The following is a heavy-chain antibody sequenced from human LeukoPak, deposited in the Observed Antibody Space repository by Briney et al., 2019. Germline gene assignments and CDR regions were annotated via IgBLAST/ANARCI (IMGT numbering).Heavy chain of an antibody. D-gene: IGHD4-17*01. Sequence: RGSLRLSCATSGFTLSSYSMNRVRQAPGKGLEWVSSISSSSSYIYYAESVKGRFTISIDNPKNPLYLQMNSLRAEETAVYYCARGDYGDPHAFDVWGXXTXXTXSS. J-gene: IGHJ3*01. V-gene: IGHV3-21*01. CDR1: GFTLSSYS. CDR2: ISSSSSYI. CDR3: ARGDYGDPHAFDV.